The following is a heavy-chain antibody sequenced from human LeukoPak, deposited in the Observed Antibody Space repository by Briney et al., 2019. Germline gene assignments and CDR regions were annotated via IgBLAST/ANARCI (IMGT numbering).Heavy chain of an antibody. J-gene: IGHJ4*03. Sequence: GGSLRLSCEVSGFPVRSRYMTWVRQAPGKGLECVSVLYSGGTTYYIDSVKDRFTISRDNSRSTMYLEMNNLRVEDTAVYYCASLEGGPTDGRWGQGTLVTVSS. CDR3: ASLEGGPTDGR. V-gene: IGHV3-53*01. D-gene: IGHD1-26*01. CDR2: LYSGGTT. CDR1: GFPVRSRY.